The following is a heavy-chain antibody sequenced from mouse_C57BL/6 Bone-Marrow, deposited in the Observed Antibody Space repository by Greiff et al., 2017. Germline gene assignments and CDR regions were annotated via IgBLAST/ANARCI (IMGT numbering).Heavy chain of an antibody. V-gene: IGHV5-9-1*02. Sequence: EVKVVESGAGLVKPGGSLKLSCAASGFTFSSYAMSWVRQTPEKRLEWVAYISSGGDYIYYADTVKGRFTISRDNARNTLYLQMSSLKSEDTAMYYCTRGLLRGFAYWGQGTLVTVSA. D-gene: IGHD2-3*01. CDR2: ISSGGDYI. CDR1: GFTFSSYA. J-gene: IGHJ3*01. CDR3: TRGLLRGFAY.